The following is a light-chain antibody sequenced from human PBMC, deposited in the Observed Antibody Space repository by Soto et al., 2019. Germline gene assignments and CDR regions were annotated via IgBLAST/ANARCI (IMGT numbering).Light chain of an antibody. J-gene: IGKJ5*01. Sequence: DIQMTQSPSTLSASVGDRVTITCRASQSISGWLAWYQQKPGKAPKLLIYDASTLETGVPSRFSGSGSGTELTLTISRLQSDDFATYYCQQHNGYAPITFGQGTRLEIK. CDR1: QSISGW. CDR3: QQHNGYAPIT. CDR2: DAS. V-gene: IGKV1-5*01.